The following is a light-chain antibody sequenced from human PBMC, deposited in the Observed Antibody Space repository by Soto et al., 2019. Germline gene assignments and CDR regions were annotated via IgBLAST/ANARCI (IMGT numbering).Light chain of an antibody. J-gene: IGLJ1*01. Sequence: QSALTQPRSVSGSPGQSVTISCTGTSSDVGGYNYFSWSQQHPGKAPKLMIYDVSKRPSGVTDRFSGSKSGNTASLTISGLQAEDEADYYCCSFSGSPYVFGTGTKLTVL. CDR2: DVS. V-gene: IGLV2-11*01. CDR3: CSFSGSPYV. CDR1: SSDVGGYNY.